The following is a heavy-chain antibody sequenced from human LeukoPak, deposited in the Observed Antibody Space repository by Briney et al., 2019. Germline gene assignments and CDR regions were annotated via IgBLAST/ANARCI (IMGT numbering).Heavy chain of an antibody. V-gene: IGHV3-23*01. CDR1: GFTCSRNA. J-gene: IGHJ4*02. D-gene: IGHD2-2*01. Sequence: PGGSLRLSCAASGFTCSRNALSWVRQAPGKGREWVSSLTGSGADTYYADSVKGRFTISRDNSENTVYLQMNSLRAEDTAIYYCAKDPYGTRYFDYWGQGTLVTVSS. CDR2: LTGSGADT. CDR3: AKDPYGTRYFDY.